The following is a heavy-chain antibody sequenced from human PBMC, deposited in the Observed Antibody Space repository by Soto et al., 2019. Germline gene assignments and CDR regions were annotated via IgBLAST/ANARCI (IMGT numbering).Heavy chain of an antibody. V-gene: IGHV1-18*04. CDR3: VRDQKYFRVNGNWFDS. J-gene: IGHJ5*01. Sequence: ASVEGLCKASGYTSADFGISWVRQAPGQGLEWMGWVSGNNGASNPAPKVQGRITMTLDTSTGVSYMALRSLRSDDTAIYYCVRDQKYFRVNGNWFDSWGQGTLVPSPQ. CDR1: GYTSADFG. CDR2: VSGNNGAS. D-gene: IGHD2-2*01.